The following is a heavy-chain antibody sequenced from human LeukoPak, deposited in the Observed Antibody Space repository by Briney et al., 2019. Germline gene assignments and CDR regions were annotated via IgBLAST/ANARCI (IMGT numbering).Heavy chain of an antibody. Sequence: GGSLRLSCAASGFTVSSNYMSWVRQAPGKGLEWVSVIYSGGSTYYADSVKGRFTISRDNSKNTLYLQMNSLRAEDTAVYYCAKDHKYSSGWYAEYFQHWGQGTLVTVSS. CDR2: IYSGGST. CDR1: GFTVSSNY. D-gene: IGHD6-19*01. J-gene: IGHJ1*01. V-gene: IGHV3-53*01. CDR3: AKDHKYSSGWYAEYFQH.